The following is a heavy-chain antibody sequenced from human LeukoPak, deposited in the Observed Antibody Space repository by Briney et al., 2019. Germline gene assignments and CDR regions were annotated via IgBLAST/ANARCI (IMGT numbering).Heavy chain of an antibody. CDR1: GYTFTSYY. Sequence: ASVKVSCKASGYTFTSYYMHWVRQAPGQGLEWMGIINPSGGSTSYAQKFQGRVTMTRDTSTSTVYMELSSLRSEDTAVYYCARDLYVVDERRVGATIFDYWGQGTLVTVSS. CDR2: INPSGGST. CDR3: ARDLYVVDERRVGATIFDY. V-gene: IGHV1-46*01. D-gene: IGHD1-26*01. J-gene: IGHJ4*02.